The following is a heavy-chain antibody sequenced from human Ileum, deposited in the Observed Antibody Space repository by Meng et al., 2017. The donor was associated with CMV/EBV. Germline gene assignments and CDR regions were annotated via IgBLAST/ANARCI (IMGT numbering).Heavy chain of an antibody. J-gene: IGHJ5*02. CDR1: GFTFSSYW. V-gene: IGHV3-7*03. D-gene: IGHD1-14*01. CDR3: TTFYTSSSLWFDP. CDR2: IKQDGSGK. Sequence: GESLKISCAASGFTFSSYWMNWVRQAPGKGLEWVANIKQDGSGKDYVDSVKGRFTISRDNAKNSLYLQMNSLRAEDTAVYYCTTFYTSSSLWFDPWGQGTLVTVSS.